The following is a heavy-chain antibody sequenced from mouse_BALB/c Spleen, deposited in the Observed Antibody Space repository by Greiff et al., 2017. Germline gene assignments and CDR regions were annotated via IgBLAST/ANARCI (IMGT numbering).Heavy chain of an antibody. V-gene: IGHV1-18*01. D-gene: IGHD3-2*02. CDR2: INPNNGGT. CDR1: GYSFTGYT. CDR3: ARRLGFAY. Sequence: EVKLMESGPELVKPGASMKISCKASGYSFTGYTMNWVKQSHGKSLEWIGGINPNNGGTSYNQKFKGKATLTVDKSSSTAYMELRSLTSEDSAVYYCARRLGFAYWGQGTLVTVSA. J-gene: IGHJ3*01.